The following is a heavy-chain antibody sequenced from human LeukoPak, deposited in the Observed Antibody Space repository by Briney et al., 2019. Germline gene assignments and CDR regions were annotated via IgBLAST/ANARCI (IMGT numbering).Heavy chain of an antibody. V-gene: IGHV3-21*01. J-gene: IGHJ4*02. D-gene: IGHD6-19*01. Sequence: SGGSLRLSCAASGFTFSSYSMNWVRHAPGQGREWVSSISSSSSYIYCADSVKGRFTISRDNAKNSLYLQMNSLRAEDTAEYYCARGRTVAGTDYWGQGTLVTVSS. CDR2: ISSSSSYI. CDR3: ARGRTVAGTDY. CDR1: GFTFSSYS.